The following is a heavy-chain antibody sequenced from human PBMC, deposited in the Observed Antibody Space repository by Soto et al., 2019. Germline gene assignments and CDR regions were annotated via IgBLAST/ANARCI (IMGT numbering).Heavy chain of an antibody. CDR2: IYHTGGR. CDR1: GDSINNTYW. CDR3: ARVKLAGRGGFDY. J-gene: IGHJ4*02. V-gene: IGHV4-4*02. Sequence: SETLSLTCFVSGDSINNTYWWSWVRQAPEKGLEWIGEIYHTGGRSYMPSLRGRITLSVDTSKNQFSLKLTSVTAADTAVYYCARVKLAGRGGFDYWGLGTLVTVSS. D-gene: IGHD2-15*01.